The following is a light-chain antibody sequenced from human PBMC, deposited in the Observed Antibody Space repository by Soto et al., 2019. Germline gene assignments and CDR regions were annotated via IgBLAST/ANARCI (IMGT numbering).Light chain of an antibody. Sequence: EVVLTQSPGTLSLSPGERATLSCRASQSVSNNYFAWYQQKPGQAPRLLIFGSSDRATGIPDRFSGSGSATDFTLTISRLEPEDFAVYYCQQYGSSPPYTFGQGTKLEIK. V-gene: IGKV3-20*01. CDR2: GSS. CDR3: QQYGSSPPYT. CDR1: QSVSNNY. J-gene: IGKJ2*01.